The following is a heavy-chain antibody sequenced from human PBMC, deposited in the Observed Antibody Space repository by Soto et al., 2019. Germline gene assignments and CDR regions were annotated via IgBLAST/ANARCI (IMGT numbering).Heavy chain of an antibody. V-gene: IGHV3-74*01. CDR3: DTAGTSGFNT. D-gene: IGHD5-18*01. CDR1: AVSFSTSW. J-gene: IGHJ4*02. Sequence: GGSLRLSCAASAVSFSTSWMQWVRQAPGEGLVWVSRINPDGRTINYADSVKGRFTISRDNAKNKLYLQMNILRVEDTAVYFFDTAGTSGFNTWGRGPVLPFSA. CDR2: INPDGRTI.